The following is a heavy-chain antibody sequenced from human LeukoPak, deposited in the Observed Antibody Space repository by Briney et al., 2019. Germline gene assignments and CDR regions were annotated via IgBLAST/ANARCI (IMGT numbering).Heavy chain of an antibody. CDR2: ISGSGSNT. CDR1: GFTFSSYA. V-gene: IGHV3-23*01. CDR3: AKGAYSSSWSYYFDC. D-gene: IGHD6-13*01. Sequence: GGSLGLSCAASGFTFSSYAMSWVRQAPGKGLEWVSDISGSGSNTYYADSVKGRFTISRDNSKNTLYLQMNSLRAEDTAVYSCAKGAYSSSWSYYFDCWGQGILVTVSS. J-gene: IGHJ4*02.